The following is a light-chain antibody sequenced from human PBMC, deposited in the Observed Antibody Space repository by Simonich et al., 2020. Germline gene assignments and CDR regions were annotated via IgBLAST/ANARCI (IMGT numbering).Light chain of an antibody. V-gene: IGKV4-1*01. CDR1: QSVLYSSNNKNY. CDR3: QQYYSTPRT. Sequence: DIVMTQSPDSLAVSLGESATLNCKSSQSVLYSSNNKNYLAWYQQKPGQPPKLLIYEASTRESGVPDRFSGSGSGTDFTLTISSLQAEDVAVYYCQQYYSTPRTFGQGTKVEIK. CDR2: EAS. J-gene: IGKJ1*01.